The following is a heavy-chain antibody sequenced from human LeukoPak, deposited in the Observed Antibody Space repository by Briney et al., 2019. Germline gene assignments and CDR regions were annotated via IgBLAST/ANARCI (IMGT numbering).Heavy chain of an antibody. CDR3: ARTMYYYDDNGLDY. V-gene: IGHV5-51*01. CDR1: GYRFTNYW. Sequence: GESLKISCKSSGYRFTNYWIAWVGQMPGRGLEWMGIISPGDSDIRYSPSFEGRVSISADKSLSTAYLQWSSLKASDTATYYCARTMYYYDDNGLDYWGQGTVVTVSS. D-gene: IGHD3-22*01. J-gene: IGHJ4*02. CDR2: ISPGDSDI.